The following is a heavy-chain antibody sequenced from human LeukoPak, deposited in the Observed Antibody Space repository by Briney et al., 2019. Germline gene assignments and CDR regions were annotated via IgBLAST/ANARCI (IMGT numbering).Heavy chain of an antibody. CDR1: GFTFSSYT. CDR3: ASYSWFSSVWYICV. J-gene: IGHJ4*02. V-gene: IGHV3-23*01. CDR2: ISGSGGST. Sequence: GGSLRLSCAASGFTFSSYTMSWVRQAPGKGLEWVSAISGSGGSTYYADSVKGRFTISRDNSKNTLYLQMNSLRAEDTAVYYCASYSWFSSVWYICVWGQGTLVTVSS. D-gene: IGHD6-19*01.